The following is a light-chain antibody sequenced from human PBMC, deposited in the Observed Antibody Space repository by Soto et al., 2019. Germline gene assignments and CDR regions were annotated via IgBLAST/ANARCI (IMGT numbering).Light chain of an antibody. Sequence: DIQMTQSPSTLSASVGDRVTITCRASQSIGSWLAWYQQKPGKAPKLHIYKASNLESGVTSRFSGSGSGTEFPLTISRVQPVDFATYHCQQHNIHSWTFGQGTKVHIK. V-gene: IGKV1-5*03. CDR1: QSIGSW. J-gene: IGKJ1*01. CDR3: QQHNIHSWT. CDR2: KAS.